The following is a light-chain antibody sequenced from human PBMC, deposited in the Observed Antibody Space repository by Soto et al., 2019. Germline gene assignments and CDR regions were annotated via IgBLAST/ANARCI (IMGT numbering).Light chain of an antibody. CDR1: QSVSSN. J-gene: IGKJ1*01. CDR3: QQYNNWWT. V-gene: IGKV3-15*01. Sequence: EIVMTQSPATLSVSPGERATLSCRASQSVSSNLAWYQQKPGQVPSLLIYGASTRATGIPARFSGSGSGTEFTLTISSLQSEDFAVYYCQQYNNWWTFGQGTKVEIK. CDR2: GAS.